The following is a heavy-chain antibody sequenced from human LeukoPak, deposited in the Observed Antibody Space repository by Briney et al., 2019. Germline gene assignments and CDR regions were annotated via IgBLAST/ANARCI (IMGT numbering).Heavy chain of an antibody. CDR2: IYYSGST. Sequence: SETLSLTCTVSGVSISSYYWSWIRQPPGKGLEWIGYIYYSGSTNYNPSLKSRVTISVDTSKNQFSLKLSSVTAADTAVYYCARGYYDILTAQNWFDPWGQGTLVTVSS. V-gene: IGHV4-59*01. CDR3: ARGYYDILTAQNWFDP. J-gene: IGHJ5*02. D-gene: IGHD3-9*01. CDR1: GVSISSYY.